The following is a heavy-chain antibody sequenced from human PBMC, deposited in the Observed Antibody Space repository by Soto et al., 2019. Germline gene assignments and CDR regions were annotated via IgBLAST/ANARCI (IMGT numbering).Heavy chain of an antibody. Sequence: EVQLVESGGGLVQPGGSLRLSCEASGFNFSYYWIMWIRQAPGKGLEWVANIRHDGGGEYYGDSVKDRFIVSRDNAKSPLYLQMDSLRVEDTAIYYCAGGREGWPAEYWGQGTPFAVSS. V-gene: IGHV3-7*03. CDR3: AGGREGWPAEY. J-gene: IGHJ4*02. CDR1: GFNFSYYW. D-gene: IGHD6-19*01. CDR2: IRHDGGGE.